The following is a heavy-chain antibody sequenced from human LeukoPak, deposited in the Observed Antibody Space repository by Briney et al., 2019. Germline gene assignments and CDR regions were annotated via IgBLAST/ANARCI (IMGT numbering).Heavy chain of an antibody. Sequence: SETLSLTCTVTGRSISSYYWSLIRQPPGKGLEWIGYIYYSGSTNYNPSLKSRVTISVDTSKNQFSLKLSSVTAADTAVYYCASWRGSLFDYWGQGTLVTVSS. CDR2: IYYSGST. J-gene: IGHJ4*02. CDR1: GRSISSYY. CDR3: ASWRGSLFDY. D-gene: IGHD3-3*01. V-gene: IGHV4-59*01.